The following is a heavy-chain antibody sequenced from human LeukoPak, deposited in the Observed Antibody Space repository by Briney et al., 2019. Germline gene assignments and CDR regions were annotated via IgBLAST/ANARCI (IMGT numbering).Heavy chain of an antibody. Sequence: GESLKISCKGSGYTFSRSWIGWVRQMPGKGLEWMGVIYPEDSDTRYSPSFQGQVTISADKSISTAYLHWSSLKASDTAMYYCARQAYDYDSSGHLTGYYFDYWGQGTLVTVSS. V-gene: IGHV5-51*01. CDR1: GYTFSRSW. J-gene: IGHJ4*02. D-gene: IGHD3-22*01. CDR2: IYPEDSDT. CDR3: ARQAYDYDSSGHLTGYYFDY.